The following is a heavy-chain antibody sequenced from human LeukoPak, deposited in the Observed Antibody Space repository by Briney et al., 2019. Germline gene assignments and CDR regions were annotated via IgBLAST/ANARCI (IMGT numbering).Heavy chain of an antibody. J-gene: IGHJ4*02. Sequence: GGSLRLSCAASGFTFDDYAMHWVRQAPGKGLEWVAFIRYDGSNKYYADSVKGRFTISRDNSKNTLYLQMNSLRAEDTAVYYCAKAGYYDSSGYYYYWGQGTLVTVSS. CDR2: IRYDGSNK. CDR1: GFTFDDYA. CDR3: AKAGYYDSSGYYYY. V-gene: IGHV3-30*02. D-gene: IGHD3-22*01.